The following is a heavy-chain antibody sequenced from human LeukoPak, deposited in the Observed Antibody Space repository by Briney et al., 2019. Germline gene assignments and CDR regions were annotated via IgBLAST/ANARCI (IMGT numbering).Heavy chain of an antibody. CDR3: ARHRYGSGSYYRYAFDI. CDR1: GFTFSSYA. J-gene: IGHJ3*02. Sequence: SGGSLRLSCAASGFTFSSYAMSWVRQAPGKGLEWVANIKQDGSEKYYVDSVKGRFTISRDNAKNSLCLQMNSLRAEDTAVYYCARHRYGSGSYYRYAFDIWGQGTMVTVSS. CDR2: IKQDGSEK. D-gene: IGHD3-10*01. V-gene: IGHV3-7*01.